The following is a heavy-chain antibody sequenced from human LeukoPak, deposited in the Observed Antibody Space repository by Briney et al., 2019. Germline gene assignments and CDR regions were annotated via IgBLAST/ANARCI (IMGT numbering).Heavy chain of an antibody. J-gene: IGHJ4*02. Sequence: GGSLRLSCAASGFTVSSNYTSWVRQAPGKGLEWVSVIYSGGSTYYADSVKGRFTISRGNSKNTLYLQMNSLRAEDTAVYYCARDLGRYFDYWGQGTLVTVSS. CDR1: GFTVSSNY. CDR2: IYSGGST. CDR3: ARDLGRYFDY. V-gene: IGHV3-66*01.